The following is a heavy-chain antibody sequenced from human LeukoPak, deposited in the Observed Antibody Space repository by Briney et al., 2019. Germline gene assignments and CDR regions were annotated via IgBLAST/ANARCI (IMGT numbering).Heavy chain of an antibody. J-gene: IGHJ6*02. V-gene: IGHV3-33*08. CDR3: ARDIGSGWYYYYYGMDV. D-gene: IGHD6-19*01. Sequence: PGGSLRLSCAASGFTFGSYAMHWVRQAPGKGLEWVAVIWYDGSNKYYADSVKGQFTISRDNSKNTLYLQMNSLRAEDTAVYYCARDIGSGWYYYYYGMDVWGQGTTVTVSS. CDR2: IWYDGSNK. CDR1: GFTFGSYA.